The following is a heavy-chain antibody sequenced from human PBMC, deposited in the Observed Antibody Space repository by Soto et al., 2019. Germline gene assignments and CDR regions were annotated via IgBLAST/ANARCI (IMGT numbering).Heavy chain of an antibody. V-gene: IGHV3-49*03. CDR1: GGSISSYY. CDR2: IRSKAYGGTT. J-gene: IGHJ4*02. D-gene: IGHD3-22*01. CDR3: TRDRYYDSSGYYLY. Sequence: LSLTCTVSGGSISSYYWSWIRQPPGKGLEWVGFIRSKAYGGTTEYAASVKGRFTISRDDSKSIAYLQMNSLKTEDTAVYYCTRDRYYDSSGYYLYWGQGTLVTVSS.